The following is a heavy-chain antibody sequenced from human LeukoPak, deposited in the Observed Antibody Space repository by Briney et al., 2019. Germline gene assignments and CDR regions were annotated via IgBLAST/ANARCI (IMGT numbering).Heavy chain of an antibody. Sequence: ASVKVSCKASGYTFTSYYMHWVRQAPGQGLEWMGIINPSGGSTSYAQKFQGRVTMTRDTSTSTVYMELSSLRSEDTAVYYCARERSSYGSGSYGDYWGQGTLVTVSS. D-gene: IGHD3-10*01. V-gene: IGHV1-46*01. CDR2: INPSGGST. CDR1: GYTFTSYY. J-gene: IGHJ4*02. CDR3: ARERSSYGSGSYGDY.